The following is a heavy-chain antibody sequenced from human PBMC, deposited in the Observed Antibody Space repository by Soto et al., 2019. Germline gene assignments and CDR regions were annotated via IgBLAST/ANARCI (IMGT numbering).Heavy chain of an antibody. J-gene: IGHJ6*02. CDR1: GGSFSGYY. V-gene: IGHV4-34*01. Sequence: SETLSLTCAVYGGSFSGYYWSWIRQPPGKGLEWIGEINHSGSTNYNPSLKSRVTISVDTSKNQFSLKLSSVTAADTAVYYCARGVIRGKRNYYYGMDVWGQGTTVTVSS. CDR2: INHSGST. CDR3: ARGVIRGKRNYYYGMDV. D-gene: IGHD3-10*01.